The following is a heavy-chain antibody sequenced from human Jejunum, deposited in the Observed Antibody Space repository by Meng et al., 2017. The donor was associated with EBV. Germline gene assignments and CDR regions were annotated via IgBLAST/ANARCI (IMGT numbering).Heavy chain of an antibody. D-gene: IGHD2/OR15-2a*01. J-gene: IGHJ4*02. CDR1: GGSINSKNW. V-gene: IGHV4-4*02. CDR2: IDHSGST. Sequence: QVQLQESGPGLVQPSGTLSLTCTVSGGSINSKNWWHWDRQAPGKGPEWIGEIDHSGSTHYNPSLKSRVTISLGTSMNQFSLELTSPTAADTAVYYCARDSQYLARGYFDYWGQGALVTVSS. CDR3: ARDSQYLARGYFDY.